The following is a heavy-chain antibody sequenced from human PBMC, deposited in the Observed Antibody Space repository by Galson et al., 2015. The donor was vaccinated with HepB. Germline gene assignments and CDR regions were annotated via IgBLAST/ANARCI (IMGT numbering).Heavy chain of an antibody. D-gene: IGHD2-2*01. CDR3: ARGVPAALSHWFDP. V-gene: IGHV4-59*01. CDR2: IYYSGST. Sequence: ETLSLTCTVSGGSISSYYWSWIRQPPGKGLEWIGYIYYSGSTNYNPSLKSRVTISVDTSKNQFSLKLSSVTAADTAVYYCARGVPAALSHWFDPWGQGTLVTVSS. J-gene: IGHJ5*02. CDR1: GGSISSYY.